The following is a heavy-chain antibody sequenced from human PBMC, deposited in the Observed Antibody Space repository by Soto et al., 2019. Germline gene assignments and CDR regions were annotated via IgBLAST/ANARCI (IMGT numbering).Heavy chain of an antibody. Sequence: GGSLRLSCVGSGFTFSSNWMHWVRQAPGKGLEWVALISYDGSDKDYADSVKGRFTISRDNSRNTLFLQMNSLRAEDTAVYYCARDYYKYYDSSGYYRSPASWGQGTLVTAS. CDR1: GFTFSSNW. CDR2: ISYDGSDK. J-gene: IGHJ5*02. D-gene: IGHD3-22*01. V-gene: IGHV3-30-3*01. CDR3: ARDYYKYYDSSGYYRSPAS.